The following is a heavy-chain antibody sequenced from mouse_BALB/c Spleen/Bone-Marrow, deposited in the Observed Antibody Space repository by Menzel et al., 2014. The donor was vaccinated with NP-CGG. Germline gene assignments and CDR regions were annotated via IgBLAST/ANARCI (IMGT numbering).Heavy chain of an antibody. CDR3: TRRGYGTHGYYAMDY. Sequence: EVQVVESGGGLVKPGGSLKLSCAATGFTFNRYVMSWVRQTPEKRLEWVASISVGGSYSYYPDSVKGRFTISRDNVKNSLYLQMSRMRSEDTAMFYCTRRGYGTHGYYAMDYWGQGTSVTVSS. V-gene: IGHV5-9-2*01. J-gene: IGHJ4*01. D-gene: IGHD2-1*01. CDR1: GFTFNRYV. CDR2: ISVGGSYS.